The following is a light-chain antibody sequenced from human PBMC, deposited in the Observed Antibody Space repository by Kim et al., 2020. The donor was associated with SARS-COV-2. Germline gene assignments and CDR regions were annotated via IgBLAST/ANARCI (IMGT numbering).Light chain of an antibody. V-gene: IGLV2-14*04. Sequence: GQSVTIACTGTSSDVGGYNYVSWYQQHPGKAPKLMIYVVSKRPSRVSNRFSGSKSGNTASLTISGLQAEDEADYYCSSYTSSSTLVFGEGTQLTVL. CDR1: SSDVGGYNY. J-gene: IGLJ3*02. CDR3: SSYTSSSTLV. CDR2: VVS.